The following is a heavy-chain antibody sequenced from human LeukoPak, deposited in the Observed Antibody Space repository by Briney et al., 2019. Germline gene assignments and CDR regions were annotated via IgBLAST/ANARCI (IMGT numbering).Heavy chain of an antibody. CDR3: ARDVWWSSSTSQAVLLSIAAAGPLDY. Sequence: ASVKVSCKASGYTFTSYGISWVRQAPGQGLEWMGWISAYNGNTNYAQKLQGRVTMTTDTSTSTAYMELRSLRSDDTAVYYCARDVWWSSSTSQAVLLSIAAAGPLDYWGQGNLVTVSS. V-gene: IGHV1-18*01. D-gene: IGHD6-13*01. J-gene: IGHJ4*02. CDR2: ISAYNGNT. CDR1: GYTFTSYG.